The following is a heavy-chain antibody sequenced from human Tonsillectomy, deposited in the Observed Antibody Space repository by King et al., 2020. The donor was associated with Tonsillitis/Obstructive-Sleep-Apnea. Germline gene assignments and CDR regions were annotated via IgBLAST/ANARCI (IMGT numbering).Heavy chain of an antibody. J-gene: IGHJ4*02. V-gene: IGHV1-18*01. D-gene: IGHD4-11*01. CDR3: ARSAYSNYVRYFDY. CDR1: GSTFTNYG. CDR2: ISPYNGNT. Sequence: QLVQSGAEVKKPGASVKVSCKASGSTFTNYGINWVRQAPGQGLEWMGWISPYNGNTNYAQKLQGRVTMTTDTSTITAYMELRSLRSDDTAVYYCARSAYSNYVRYFDYWGQGTLVTVSS.